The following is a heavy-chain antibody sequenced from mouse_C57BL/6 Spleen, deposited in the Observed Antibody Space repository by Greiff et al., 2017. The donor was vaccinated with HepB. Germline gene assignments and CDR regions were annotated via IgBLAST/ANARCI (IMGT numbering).Heavy chain of an antibody. Sequence: QVQLQQSGAELVKPGASVKLSCKASGYTFTSYWMQWVKQRPGQGLEWIGEIDPSDSYTNYNQKFKGKATLTVDTSSSTAYMQLSSLTSEDSAVYYCARRREGYAMDYWGQGTSVTVSS. CDR2: IDPSDSYT. CDR3: ARRREGYAMDY. V-gene: IGHV1-50*01. CDR1: GYTFTSYW. J-gene: IGHJ4*01.